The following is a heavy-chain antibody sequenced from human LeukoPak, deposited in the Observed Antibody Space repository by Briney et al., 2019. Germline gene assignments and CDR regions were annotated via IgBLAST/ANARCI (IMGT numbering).Heavy chain of an antibody. CDR2: IYYSGTT. J-gene: IGHJ4*02. CDR3: ARLFEMIAY. V-gene: IGHV4-30-4*01. CDR1: GGSFSSGDYY. Sequence: SETLSLTCTVSGGSFSSGDYYWSWIRQPPGKGLEWIGYIYYSGTTYYNPSLKSRVTISVDTSKNQFSLNLRSVTAADTAIYYCARLFEMIAYWGQGTLVTVSS. D-gene: IGHD3-10*02.